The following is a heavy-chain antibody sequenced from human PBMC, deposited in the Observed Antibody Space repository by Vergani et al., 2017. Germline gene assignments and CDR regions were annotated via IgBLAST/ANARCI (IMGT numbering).Heavy chain of an antibody. CDR1: GFTFSSYS. Sequence: EVQLVESGGGLVQPGGSLRLSCAASGFTFSSYSMNWVRQAPGKGLEWVSYISSSSSTIYYADSVKGRFTISRDNAKNSLYLQMNSLRAEDTAVYYCARDSNKYYYDSSGYPTHLYYYGMDVWGQGTTVTVSS. J-gene: IGHJ6*02. CDR2: ISSSSSTI. CDR3: ARDSNKYYYDSSGYPTHLYYYGMDV. V-gene: IGHV3-48*04. D-gene: IGHD3-22*01.